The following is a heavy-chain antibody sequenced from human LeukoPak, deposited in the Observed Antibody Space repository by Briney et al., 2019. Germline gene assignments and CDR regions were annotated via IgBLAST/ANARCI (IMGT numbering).Heavy chain of an antibody. D-gene: IGHD3-10*01. CDR1: GGSISSSSYY. CDR3: ARDGEDYYGSGSYRYYYGMDV. V-gene: IGHV4-39*07. CDR2: IYYSGST. Sequence: SETLSLTCTVSGGSISSSSYYWGWIRQPPGKGLEWIGSIYYSGSTNYNPSLKSRVTISVDTSKNQFSLKLSSVTAADTAVYYCARDGEDYYGSGSYRYYYGMDVWGQGTTVTVSS. J-gene: IGHJ6*02.